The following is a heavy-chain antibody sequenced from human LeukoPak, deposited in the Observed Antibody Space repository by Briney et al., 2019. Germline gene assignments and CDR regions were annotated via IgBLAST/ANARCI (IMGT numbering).Heavy chain of an antibody. CDR2: IKSKNVGGTT. CDR1: GFTFNNAW. Sequence: GGSLRLSCAASGFTFNNAWMNWVRQAPGKGLEWVGRIKSKNVGGTTDYAAPVKGRFTISRDDSKNTVYLQMNSLKIEDTAVYYCAKDVDYYDSSGRVDYWGQGTLVTVSS. CDR3: AKDVDYYDSSGRVDY. J-gene: IGHJ4*02. D-gene: IGHD3-22*01. V-gene: IGHV3-15*01.